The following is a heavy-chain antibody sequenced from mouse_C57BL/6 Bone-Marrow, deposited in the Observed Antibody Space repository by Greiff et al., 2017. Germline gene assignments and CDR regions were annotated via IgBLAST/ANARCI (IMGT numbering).Heavy chain of an antibody. V-gene: IGHV1-72*01. J-gene: IGHJ1*03. CDR1: GYTFTSYW. Sequence: QVQLQQPGAELVKPGASVKLSCKASGYTFTSYWMHWVKQRPGRGLEWIGRIDPNSGGTKYNEKFKSKATLTVDKPSSTAYMQISSLTSEDSAVYDCAHGNYFYWYFAVWGTGTTVTVSS. D-gene: IGHD2-1*01. CDR3: AHGNYFYWYFAV. CDR2: IDPNSGGT.